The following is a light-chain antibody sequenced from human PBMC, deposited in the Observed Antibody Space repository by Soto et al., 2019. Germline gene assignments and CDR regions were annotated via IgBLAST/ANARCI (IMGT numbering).Light chain of an antibody. CDR2: GAS. V-gene: IGKV3-20*01. Sequence: EIVLTQSPGTLSLSPGDRATLSCRASQSVNSNYLAWYQRKPGQAPRLLIYGASNRATDIPYRFSASGSGTDFTLTSTRLEAEDFAVYYCQQYDGTPPTFGQGTKVEVK. CDR1: QSVNSNY. J-gene: IGKJ1*01. CDR3: QQYDGTPPT.